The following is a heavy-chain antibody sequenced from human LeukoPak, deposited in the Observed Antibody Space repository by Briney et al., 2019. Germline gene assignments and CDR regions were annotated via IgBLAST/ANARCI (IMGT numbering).Heavy chain of an antibody. CDR2: IYSGGST. Sequence: GGSLRLSCAASGFTFSSHAMSWVRQAPGKGLEWVSVIYSGGSTYYADSVNGRFTISRHNSKNTLYLQMNSLRAEDTAVYYCARDGYGSGSYYYYYMDVWGKGTTVTVSS. CDR3: ARDGYGSGSYYYYYMDV. J-gene: IGHJ6*03. CDR1: GFTFSSHA. V-gene: IGHV3-53*01. D-gene: IGHD3-10*01.